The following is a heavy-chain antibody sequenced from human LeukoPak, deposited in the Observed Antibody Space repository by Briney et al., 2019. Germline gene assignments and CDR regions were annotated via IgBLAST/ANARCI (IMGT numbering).Heavy chain of an antibody. Sequence: GGSLRLSCAASGFTFSSYAMSWVRQVPGKGLDWVSAISGSGGSTYYADSVKGRFTISRDNSKNTLYLQMNSLRAEDTAVYYCAKDLEGSGSYYFDYWGQGTLVTVSS. CDR1: GFTFSSYA. CDR2: ISGSGGST. V-gene: IGHV3-23*01. J-gene: IGHJ4*02. D-gene: IGHD3-10*01. CDR3: AKDLEGSGSYYFDY.